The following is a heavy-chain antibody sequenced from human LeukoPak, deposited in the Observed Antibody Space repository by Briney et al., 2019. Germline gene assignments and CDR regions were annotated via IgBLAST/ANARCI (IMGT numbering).Heavy chain of an antibody. Sequence: SETLSLTCAVSGGSLSSSSYYWGWIRQPPGKGLEWIGSIYYSGSTYYNPSLKSRVTISVDTSKNQFSLKLSSVTAADTAVYYCARSFRYYYDSSGSRVEYFQHWGQGTLVTVSS. CDR1: GGSLSSSSYY. J-gene: IGHJ1*01. CDR3: ARSFRYYYDSSGSRVEYFQH. CDR2: IYYSGST. D-gene: IGHD3-22*01. V-gene: IGHV4-39*01.